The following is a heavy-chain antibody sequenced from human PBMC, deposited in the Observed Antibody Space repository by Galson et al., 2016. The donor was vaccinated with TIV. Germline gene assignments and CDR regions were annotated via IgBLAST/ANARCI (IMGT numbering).Heavy chain of an antibody. J-gene: IGHJ4*02. D-gene: IGHD3-3*01. CDR3: AKRPIITIFGAGSNYCDS. Sequence: SLRLSCAASGFSFSNYAMSRVRQAPGRGLEWVSGIGGSGGSPNYGDSVKGRFTISRDNSKNILYLQMNSLRAEDTAVYYCAKRPIITIFGAGSNYCDSWGQGTLGTVSS. CDR1: GFSFSNYA. V-gene: IGHV3-23*01. CDR2: IGGSGGSP.